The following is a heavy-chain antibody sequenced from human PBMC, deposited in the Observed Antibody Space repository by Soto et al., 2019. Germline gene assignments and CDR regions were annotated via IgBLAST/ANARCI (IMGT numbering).Heavy chain of an antibody. CDR2: VYYSGTT. CDR3: ARAVVVPAAEYYYYGMDV. CDR1: GGSIDSGDYY. D-gene: IGHD2-2*01. Sequence: SETLSLTCTVSGGSIDSGDYYWSWIRQPPGKGLEWIGYVYYSGTTNYNPFLKSRVTLSLDKSKNQFSLKMNSVTAADTAVYYCARAVVVPAAEYYYYGMDVWGQGTTVTVSS. J-gene: IGHJ6*02. V-gene: IGHV4-61*08.